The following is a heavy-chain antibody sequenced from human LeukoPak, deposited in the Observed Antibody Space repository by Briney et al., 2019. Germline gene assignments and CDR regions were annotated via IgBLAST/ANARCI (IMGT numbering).Heavy chain of an antibody. CDR3: TTAARLFYYGSGSYYIY. V-gene: IGHV3-15*01. D-gene: IGHD3-10*01. CDR1: GFTFSNAW. Sequence: KPGGSLRLSCAASGFTFSNAWMSWVRQAPGKGLEWVGRIKSKTDGGTTDYAAPVKGRFTISRDDSKNTLYLQMNSLKTEDTAVYYCTTAARLFYYGSGSYYIYWGQGTLVTVSS. CDR2: IKSKTDGGTT. J-gene: IGHJ4*02.